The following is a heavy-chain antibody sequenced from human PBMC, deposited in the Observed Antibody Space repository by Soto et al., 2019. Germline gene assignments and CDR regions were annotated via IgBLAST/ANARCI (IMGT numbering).Heavy chain of an antibody. CDR3: ARVYVSGSYRNRLFDWYFDL. J-gene: IGHJ2*01. CDR2: INPSAGST. Sequence: QVQLVQSGAEVKKPGASVKVSCRASGFTFTRYYIHWVRQAPGQGLEWMGLINPSAGSTAFAQRFQGRVTMTRDTSTSTVYMELSSLRSEDTAVYYCARVYVSGSYRNRLFDWYFDLWGRGTLVTVSS. D-gene: IGHD3-10*01. V-gene: IGHV1-46*03. CDR1: GFTFTRYY.